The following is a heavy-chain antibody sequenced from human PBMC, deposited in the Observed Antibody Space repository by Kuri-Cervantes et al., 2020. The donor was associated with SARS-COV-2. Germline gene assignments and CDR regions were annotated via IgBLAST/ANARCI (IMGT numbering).Heavy chain of an antibody. CDR3: ARDQYLLLLSGYYYYYGMDV. V-gene: IGHV1-2*04. CDR2: INPNSGGT. CDR1: GYTFTGYY. J-gene: IGHJ6*02. Sequence: ASVKVSCKASGYTFTGYYMHWVRQAPGQGLEWMGWINPNSGGTNYAQKFQGWVTMTRDTSISTAYMELSRLRFDDTAVYYCARDQYLLLLSGYYYYYGMDVWGQGTTVTVSS. D-gene: IGHD2-21*01.